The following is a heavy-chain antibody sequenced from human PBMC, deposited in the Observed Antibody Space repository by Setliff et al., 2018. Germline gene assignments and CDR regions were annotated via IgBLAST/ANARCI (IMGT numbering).Heavy chain of an antibody. D-gene: IGHD6-19*01. V-gene: IGHV4-34*01. J-gene: IGHJ4*02. CDR1: GGSFSGYY. CDR2: INHSGST. Sequence: KTSETLSLTCAVYGGSFSGYYWSWIRQPPGKGLEWIGEINHSGSTNYNPSLKIRVTISVDTSKNQFSLKLSSVTAADTAVYYCARGYGYSSGWYRVYFDYWGQGTLVTVSS. CDR3: ARGYGYSSGWYRVYFDY.